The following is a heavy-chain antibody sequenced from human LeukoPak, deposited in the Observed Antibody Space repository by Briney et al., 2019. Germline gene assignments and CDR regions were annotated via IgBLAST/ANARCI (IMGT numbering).Heavy chain of an antibody. CDR3: ARVVSQRPFDY. V-gene: IGHV1-18*01. CDR2: ISGYNGNT. D-gene: IGHD5/OR15-5a*01. CDR1: GYTFTSYG. J-gene: IGHJ4*02. Sequence: GASVKVSCKTSGYTFTSYGISWVRQAPGQGLEWMGWISGYNGNTNYAQKLQGRVTMTSDTSTSSAYMELRSLRSDDTAVYFCARVVSQRPFDYWGQGTLVTVSS.